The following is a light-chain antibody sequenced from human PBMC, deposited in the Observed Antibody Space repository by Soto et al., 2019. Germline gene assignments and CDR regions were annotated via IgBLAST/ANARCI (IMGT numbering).Light chain of an antibody. CDR3: ISYTTSVTYV. Sequence: QSALTQPASVSGSPGQSITISCTGTSSDVGAYNYVSWYQQHPGKAPKLIISAVSSRPSGVSDRFSASKSGNTASLTISGIQAEDEAEYYCISYTTSVTYVFGTGTKLTVL. CDR2: AVS. J-gene: IGLJ1*01. CDR1: SSDVGAYNY. V-gene: IGLV2-14*03.